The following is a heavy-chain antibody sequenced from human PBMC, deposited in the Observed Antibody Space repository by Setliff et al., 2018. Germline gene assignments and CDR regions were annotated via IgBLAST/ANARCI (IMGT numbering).Heavy chain of an antibody. D-gene: IGHD2-2*01. Sequence: SVKVSCKASGVTFNNDAITWVRQAPGQGPEWMGVVIPMSGTTNFAQKFRGRVTITTDDSTSTAYMELSSLRSEDTAVYYCARAPRDCPNTSCYSWVDPWGQGTLVTVSS. V-gene: IGHV1-69*05. CDR2: VIPMSGTT. CDR3: ARAPRDCPNTSCYSWVDP. J-gene: IGHJ5*02. CDR1: GVTFNNDA.